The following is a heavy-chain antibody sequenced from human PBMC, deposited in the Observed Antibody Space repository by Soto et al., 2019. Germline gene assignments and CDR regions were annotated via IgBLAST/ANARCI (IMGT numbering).Heavy chain of an antibody. CDR1: GFTFDDYT. V-gene: IGHV3-43*01. Sequence: GGSLRLSCAASGFTFDDYTMHWVRQAPGKGLEWVSLISWDGGSTYYADSVKGRFTISRDNSKNSLYLQMNSLRTEDTALYYCAKGRDNWNYVGGMDVWGQGTTVTVSS. D-gene: IGHD1-7*01. CDR2: ISWDGGST. CDR3: AKGRDNWNYVGGMDV. J-gene: IGHJ6*02.